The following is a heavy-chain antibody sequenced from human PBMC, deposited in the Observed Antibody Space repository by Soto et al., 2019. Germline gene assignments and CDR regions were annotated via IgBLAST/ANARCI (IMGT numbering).Heavy chain of an antibody. Sequence: QVQLVQSGAEVKKPGSSVKVSCKASGGTFSSYAISWVRQAPGQGLEWMGGIIPIFGTANYAQKFQGRVTITADASTSTAYMELSRLRSEDTAVYYCAGGPSGEMATPNDYWGQGTLVTVSS. V-gene: IGHV1-69*12. CDR2: IIPIFGTA. CDR1: GGTFSSYA. J-gene: IGHJ4*02. D-gene: IGHD5-12*01. CDR3: AGGPSGEMATPNDY.